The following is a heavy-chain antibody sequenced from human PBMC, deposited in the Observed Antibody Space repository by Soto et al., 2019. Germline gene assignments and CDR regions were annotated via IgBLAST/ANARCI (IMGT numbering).Heavy chain of an antibody. CDR1: GFPFNNYA. Sequence: ALSLSCAASGFPFNNYAMHWVRQAPGKGLEWVAVTSSDEKNKYHTDSVKGRFAISRDNSKNTLFLQMNNLRTEDTAVYYCARAYSSGWSLPFDYWGRGTLVTVSS. V-gene: IGHV3-30*09. D-gene: IGHD6-19*01. CDR3: ARAYSSGWSLPFDY. J-gene: IGHJ4*02. CDR2: TSSDEKNK.